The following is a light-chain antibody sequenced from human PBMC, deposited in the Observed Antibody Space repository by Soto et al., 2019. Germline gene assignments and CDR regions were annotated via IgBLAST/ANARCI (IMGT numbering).Light chain of an antibody. CDR2: GAS. CDR1: QSVSSNY. J-gene: IGKJ3*01. V-gene: IGKV3-20*01. CDR3: QQYGRSPFT. Sequence: EIVMTQSPGTLSLSPGETATLSCRASQSVSSNYVAWFHQKPGQAPRLLIYGASSRATGVPDRFSASGSGKDFTPHNRRLEPEDFAVYYCQQYGRSPFTFGPGTKVDIK.